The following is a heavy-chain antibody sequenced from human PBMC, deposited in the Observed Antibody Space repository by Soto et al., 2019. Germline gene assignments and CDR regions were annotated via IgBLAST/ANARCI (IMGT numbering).Heavy chain of an antibody. Sequence: ETLSLTCTVSGDSIRSYYWSWIRQPPGKGPEWIGFIHYSGRTNYNPSLKSRVSFLVDTSKNQFSLELSSVTAADTAVYYCARDMNDYTTYFDYWGLGTLVTVSS. CDR3: ARDMNDYTTYFDY. CDR2: IHYSGRT. CDR1: GDSIRSYY. D-gene: IGHD2-2*02. J-gene: IGHJ4*02. V-gene: IGHV4-59*01.